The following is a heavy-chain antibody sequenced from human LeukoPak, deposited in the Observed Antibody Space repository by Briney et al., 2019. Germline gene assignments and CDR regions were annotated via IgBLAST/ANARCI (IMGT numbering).Heavy chain of an antibody. V-gene: IGHV3-7*01. CDR1: GFTFSSYW. D-gene: IGHD3-3*01. CDR3: ARSYYDFWSGPSDY. Sequence: PGGSLRLSCAASGFTFSSYWMSWVRQAPGKGLEWVANIKQDGSEKYYVDSVKGRFTISRDNAKNSLYLQMNSLRAEDTAVYYCARSYYDFWSGPSDYWGQGTLVTVSS. CDR2: IKQDGSEK. J-gene: IGHJ4*02.